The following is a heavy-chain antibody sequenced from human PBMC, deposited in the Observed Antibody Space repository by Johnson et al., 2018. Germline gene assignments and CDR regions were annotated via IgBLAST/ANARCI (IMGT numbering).Heavy chain of an antibody. CDR2: INHSGST. V-gene: IGHV4-34*01. J-gene: IGHJ6*02. Sequence: QVQLQQWGAGLLKPSETLSLTCAVYGGSFSGYSWSWIRQPPGKGLEWIVEINHSGSTNYNPSLKSRVHISVDTSKNQFSRQLSTVTAADTALYYWAKEMGYSTLGDYYNGMDVWGQGTTVPVSS. CDR1: GGSFSGYS. D-gene: IGHD4-11*01. CDR3: AKEMGYSTLGDYYNGMDV.